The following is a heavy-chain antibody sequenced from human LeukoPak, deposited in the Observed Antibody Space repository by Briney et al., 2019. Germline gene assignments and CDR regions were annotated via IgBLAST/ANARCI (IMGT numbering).Heavy chain of an antibody. V-gene: IGHV3-23*01. CDR3: AKGARISGGMVV. D-gene: IGHD2-15*01. J-gene: IGHJ6*02. CDR1: GFTFSSYA. Sequence: PGRSLRLSCSAYGFTFSSYAMSWVRQAPGKGLEWISAISGSGGSTYYADSVKGRFTISRDNSKNTLYLQMNSLRAEDTAVYYCAKGARISGGMVVWGQRTTVTVSS. CDR2: ISGSGGST.